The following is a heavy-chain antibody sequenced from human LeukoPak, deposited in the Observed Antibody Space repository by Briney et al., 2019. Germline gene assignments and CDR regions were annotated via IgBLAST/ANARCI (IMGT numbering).Heavy chain of an antibody. CDR3: ARDPYSGGYGDDYYYYMDV. Sequence: GGSLRLSCAASGFTFSSYWMNWVRQAPGKGLEWVSSITSTSSYMYYADSVKGRFTISRDNAQNSLYLHMGSLRAEDTAVYYCARDPYSGGYGDDYYYYMDVWGKGTTVTISS. J-gene: IGHJ6*03. CDR2: ITSTSSYM. CDR1: GFTFSSYW. D-gene: IGHD1-26*01. V-gene: IGHV3-21*01.